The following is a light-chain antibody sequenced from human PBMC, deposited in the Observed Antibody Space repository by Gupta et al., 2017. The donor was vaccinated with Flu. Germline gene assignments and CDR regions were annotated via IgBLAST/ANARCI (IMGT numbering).Light chain of an antibody. CDR2: NSS. V-gene: IGLV1-47*01. J-gene: IGLJ2*01. CDR1: RAIVGSYS. CDR3: AAADNSSSGG. Sequence: MITTSCAGSRAIVGSYSLCWHQPYPASPPILCFYNSSQRPAGLPARFSASKSATAASLTISGPRPEEEADYYYAAADNSSSGGFGGGTRLTV.